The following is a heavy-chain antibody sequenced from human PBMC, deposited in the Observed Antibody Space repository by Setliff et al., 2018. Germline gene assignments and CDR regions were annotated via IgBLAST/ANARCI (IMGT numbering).Heavy chain of an antibody. CDR1: GFTFSSYG. CDR2: IKSKADGGTA. CDR3: ATRLGDF. V-gene: IGHV3-15*01. Sequence: GGSLRLSCGVSGFTFSSYGMNWVRQAPGKGLEWVGRIKSKADGGTADFAAPVKGRCTISRDDSKNTMSLQMNSLKTEDTAVYFCATRLGDFWGQGTLVTVSS. J-gene: IGHJ4*02.